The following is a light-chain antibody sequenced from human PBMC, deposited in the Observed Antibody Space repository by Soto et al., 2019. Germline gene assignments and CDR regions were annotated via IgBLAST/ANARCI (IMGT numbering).Light chain of an antibody. Sequence: DIQMTQSPSTLSASVGDRVTISCRASQGISYYLAWYQQKPGKVPKLLIYAASTLQSGVPSGFSGSGSGTDFTLTISSLQPEDVATYYCQKYNSAPRTFGQGTKVEIK. CDR3: QKYNSAPRT. CDR2: AAS. V-gene: IGKV1-27*01. CDR1: QGISYY. J-gene: IGKJ1*01.